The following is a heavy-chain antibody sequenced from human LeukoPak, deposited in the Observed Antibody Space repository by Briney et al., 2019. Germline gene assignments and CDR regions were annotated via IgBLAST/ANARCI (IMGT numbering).Heavy chain of an antibody. CDR1: GFTFCDYY. J-gene: IGHJ4*02. CDR3: ARGSFYYYDSSGYYFGDYFDY. V-gene: IGHV3-11*06. Sequence: GGSLRLSCAASGFTFCDYYMSWIRQAPGKGLEWVSYISSSSSYTNYADSVKGRFTISRDNAKNSLYLQMNSLRAEDTAVYYCARGSFYYYDSSGYYFGDYFDYWGQGTLVTVSS. CDR2: ISSSSSYT. D-gene: IGHD3-22*01.